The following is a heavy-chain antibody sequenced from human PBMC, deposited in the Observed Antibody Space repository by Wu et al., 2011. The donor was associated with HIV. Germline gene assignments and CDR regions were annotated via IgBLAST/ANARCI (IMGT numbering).Heavy chain of an antibody. CDR1: GYTFTSYD. D-gene: IGHD1-1*01. CDR3: ARGDNLPLTKRYYFHY. Sequence: EVKKPGASVKVSCKASGYTFTSYDINWVRQAPGQGPEWMGGIIPMFGTAKYAQKFQGRVTITADKSTSTAYMELSSLRSDDTAVYYCARGDNLPLTKRYYFHYWGQGTLVTVSS. J-gene: IGHJ4*02. CDR2: IIPMFGTA. V-gene: IGHV1-69*06.